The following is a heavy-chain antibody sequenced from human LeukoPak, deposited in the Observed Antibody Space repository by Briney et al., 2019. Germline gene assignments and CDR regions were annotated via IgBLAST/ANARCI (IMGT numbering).Heavy chain of an antibody. CDR1: GGTFSSYA. V-gene: IGHV1-69*04. CDR3: ARYSQDYGDQAQER. J-gene: IGHJ4*02. D-gene: IGHD4-17*01. Sequence: SVKVSCKASGGTFSSYAISWVRQAPGQGLEWMGRIIPILGIANYAQKLQGRVTMTTDTSTSTAYMELRSLRSDDTAVYYCARYSQDYGDQAQERWGQGTLVTVSS. CDR2: IIPILGIA.